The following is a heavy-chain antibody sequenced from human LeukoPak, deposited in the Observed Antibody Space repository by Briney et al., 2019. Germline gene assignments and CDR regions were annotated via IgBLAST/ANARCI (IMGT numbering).Heavy chain of an antibody. V-gene: IGHV1-46*01. J-gene: IGHJ4*02. CDR2: INPNGGST. Sequence: ASVKVSCKASGYTLIYYYMHWVRQAPGQGLEWVGLINPNGGSTSYPQKFQGRLTMTRDTSTSTVYMELTSLTSEDTAVYYCARGYCSGGSCYQTFDYWGQGTLVTVSS. CDR3: ARGYCSGGSCYQTFDY. CDR1: GYTLIYYY. D-gene: IGHD2-15*01.